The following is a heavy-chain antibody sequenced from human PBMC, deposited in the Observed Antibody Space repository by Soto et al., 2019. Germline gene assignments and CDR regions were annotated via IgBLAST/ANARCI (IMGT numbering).Heavy chain of an antibody. Sequence: PGGSLRLSCAASGFTVSSNYMSWVRQAPGKGLEWVSVIYSGGSTYYADSVKGRFTISRDNSKNTLYLQMNSLRAEDTAVYYCARAVVTPGGERHDASDIWGQGTMVTVSS. V-gene: IGHV3-66*01. D-gene: IGHD2-21*02. J-gene: IGHJ3*02. CDR1: GFTVSSNY. CDR3: ARAVVTPGGERHDASDI. CDR2: IYSGGST.